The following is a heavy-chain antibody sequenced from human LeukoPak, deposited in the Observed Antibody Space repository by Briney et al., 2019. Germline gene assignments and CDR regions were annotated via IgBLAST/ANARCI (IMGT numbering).Heavy chain of an antibody. D-gene: IGHD4-17*01. CDR1: GFTVSSNY. Sequence: GGSLRLSCAASGFTVSSNYMSWVRQAPGKGLEWVSVIYSGGSTYYAGSVKGRFTISRDNSKNTLYLQMNSLRAEDTAVYYCARDDYGDYGYYYGMDVWGQGTTVTVSS. V-gene: IGHV3-53*01. CDR2: IYSGGST. CDR3: ARDDYGDYGYYYGMDV. J-gene: IGHJ6*02.